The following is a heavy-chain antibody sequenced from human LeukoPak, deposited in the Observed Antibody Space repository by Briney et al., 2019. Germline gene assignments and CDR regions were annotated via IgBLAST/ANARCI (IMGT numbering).Heavy chain of an antibody. D-gene: IGHD1-1*01. J-gene: IGHJ4*02. Sequence: GGSLRLSRTASGFTFSTYAMGWARQAPGKGLEWVSGIGSNGVNRYYADSAKGRFTISRDNSKNTVYLQMNSLRAEDTALYYCVRAYTTSGTYSEPWGQGTLVTVSS. V-gene: IGHV3-23*01. CDR1: GFTFSTYA. CDR3: VRAYTTSGTYSEP. CDR2: IGSNGVNR.